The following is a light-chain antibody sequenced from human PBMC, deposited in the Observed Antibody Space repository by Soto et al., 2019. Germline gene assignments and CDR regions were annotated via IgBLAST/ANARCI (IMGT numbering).Light chain of an antibody. CDR2: GAS. CDR1: QSVSSSY. Sequence: EIVLTQSPATLSVSPGERATLSCRASQSVSSSYLAWYQQKPGQAPRLLIYGASSRATGIPDRFSGSGSGTDFTLTISRLEPEDFAVYYCQQYGGSFRAFGPGTKVDIK. J-gene: IGKJ3*01. CDR3: QQYGGSFRA. V-gene: IGKV3-20*01.